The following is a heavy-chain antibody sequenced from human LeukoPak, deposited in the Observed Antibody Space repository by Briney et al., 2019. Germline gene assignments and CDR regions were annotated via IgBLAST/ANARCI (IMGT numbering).Heavy chain of an antibody. CDR1: GFTFSSFA. V-gene: IGHV3-23*01. CDR3: AKELAARITMVRGVKQGFDP. J-gene: IGHJ5*02. D-gene: IGHD3-10*01. Sequence: GGSLRLSCAASGFTFSSFALSWVRQAPGKGLEWVSAISGSGGSTYYADSVKGRFTISRDNSKNTLYLQMNSLRAEDTAVYYCAKELAARITMVRGVKQGFDPWGQGTLVTVSS. CDR2: ISGSGGST.